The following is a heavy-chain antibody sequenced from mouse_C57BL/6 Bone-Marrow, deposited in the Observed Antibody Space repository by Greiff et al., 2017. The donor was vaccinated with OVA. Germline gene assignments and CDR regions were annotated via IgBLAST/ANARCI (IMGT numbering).Heavy chain of an antibody. CDR1: GFNIKDYY. J-gene: IGHJ4*01. Sequence: VHVKQSGAELVKPGASVKLSCTASGFNIKDYYMHWVKQRTEQGLEWIGRIDPEDGETKYAPKFQGKATITADTSSNTAYLQLSSLTSEDTAVYYCARHYGSSYCAMDYWGQGTSVTVSS. CDR3: ARHYGSSYCAMDY. V-gene: IGHV14-2*01. CDR2: IDPEDGET. D-gene: IGHD1-1*01.